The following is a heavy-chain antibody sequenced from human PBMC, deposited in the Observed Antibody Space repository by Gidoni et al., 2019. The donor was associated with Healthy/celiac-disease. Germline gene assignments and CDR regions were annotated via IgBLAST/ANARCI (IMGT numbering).Heavy chain of an antibody. D-gene: IGHD3-10*01. CDR1: GFTFDDYA. V-gene: IGHV3-9*01. CDR2: ISWNSGSI. J-gene: IGHJ6*02. CDR3: AKDLLWFGEGYYYGMDV. Sequence: EVQLVESGGGLVQPGRSLRLSCAASGFTFDDYAMHWVRQAPGKGLEWVSGISWNSGSIGYADSVKGRFTISRDNAKNSLYLQMNSLRAEDTALYYCAKDLLWFGEGYYYGMDVWGQGTTVTVSS.